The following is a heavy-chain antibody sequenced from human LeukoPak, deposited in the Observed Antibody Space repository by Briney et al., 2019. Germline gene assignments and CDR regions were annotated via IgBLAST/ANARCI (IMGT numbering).Heavy chain of an antibody. CDR3: ARSRTGSGFLFDY. CDR2: INPNSGGT. J-gene: IGHJ4*02. CDR1: GHTFNAYY. Sequence: ASVKVSCKASGHTFNAYYMHWVRQAPGQGLEWMGWINPNSGGTNYAQKFQGRVTMTRDTSISTAYMELSRLRSDDTAVYYCARSRTGSGFLFDYWGQGTLVTVSS. V-gene: IGHV1-2*02. D-gene: IGHD3-10*01.